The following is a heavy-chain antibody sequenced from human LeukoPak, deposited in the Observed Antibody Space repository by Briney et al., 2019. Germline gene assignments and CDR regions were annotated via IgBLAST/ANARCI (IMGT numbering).Heavy chain of an antibody. CDR3: ARDGIAVEWYYFDY. J-gene: IGHJ4*02. CDR2: ISYDGSNK. Sequence: GRSLRLSCAASGFTFSSYAMHWVRQAPGKGLEWVAVISYDGSNKYYADSVKGRFTISRDNSKNTLYLQMNSLRVEDTAVYYCARDGIAVEWYYFDYWGQGTLVTVSS. CDR1: GFTFSSYA. D-gene: IGHD6-19*01. V-gene: IGHV3-30-3*01.